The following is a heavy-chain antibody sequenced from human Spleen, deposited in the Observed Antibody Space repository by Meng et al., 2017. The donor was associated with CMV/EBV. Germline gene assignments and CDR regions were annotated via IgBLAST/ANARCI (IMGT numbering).Heavy chain of an antibody. V-gene: IGHV4-34*01. Sequence: SETLSLTCAVYGGSFSGYYWSWIRQPPGKGLEWIGEINHIGSTNYNSSLKSRVTISVDTSKNQFSLKLSSVTAADTAVYYCARWVPPPLGYDIWNAYYTGKDIGHDYGMDVWGQGTTVTVSS. CDR1: GGSFSGYY. D-gene: IGHD3-3*01. CDR2: INHIGST. J-gene: IGHJ6*02. CDR3: ARWVPPPLGYDIWNAYYTGKDIGHDYGMDV.